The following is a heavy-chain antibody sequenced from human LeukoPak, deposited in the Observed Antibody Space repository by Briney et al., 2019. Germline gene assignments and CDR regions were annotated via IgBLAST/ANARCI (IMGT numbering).Heavy chain of an antibody. CDR1: GGSISSYY. CDR3: ARPTPNTNNWYGGFDS. V-gene: IGHV4-59*01. J-gene: IGHJ4*02. Sequence: SETLSLTCTVSGGSISSYYWSWIRQPPGKGLEWIGYIYYSGSTNYNPSLKSRVTISVDTSKNQFSLKLSSVTAADTAVYYCARPTPNTNNWYGGFDSWGQGILVTVSS. D-gene: IGHD1-1*01. CDR2: IYYSGST.